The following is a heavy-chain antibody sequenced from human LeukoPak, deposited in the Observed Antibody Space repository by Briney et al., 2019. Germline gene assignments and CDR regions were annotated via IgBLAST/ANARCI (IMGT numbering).Heavy chain of an antibody. D-gene: IGHD2-2*01. Sequence: SETLSLTCSVSGVSISGYYWSWIRQPAGKGLEWIGRIYTSETTNYSPSLKSRVTMSVDTSKNQFSLKLSSVTAADTAVYYCARESTSSCPAGGYCPYYFDYWGQGTLVTVSS. CDR3: ARESTSSCPAGGYCPYYFDY. J-gene: IGHJ4*02. V-gene: IGHV4-4*07. CDR1: GVSISGYY. CDR2: IYTSETT.